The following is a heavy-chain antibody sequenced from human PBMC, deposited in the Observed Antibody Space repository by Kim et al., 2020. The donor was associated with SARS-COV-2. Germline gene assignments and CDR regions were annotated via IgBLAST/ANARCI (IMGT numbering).Heavy chain of an antibody. CDR3: ARDPRIAAAGAAALNWFDP. CDR1: GYTFTSYY. D-gene: IGHD6-13*01. V-gene: IGHV1-46*01. J-gene: IGHJ5*02. Sequence: ASVKVSCKASGYTFTSYYMHWVRQAPGQGLEWMGIINPSGGSTSYAQKFQGRVTMTRDTSTSTVYMELSSLRSEDTAVYYCARDPRIAAAGAAALNWFDPWGQGTLVTVSS. CDR2: INPSGGST.